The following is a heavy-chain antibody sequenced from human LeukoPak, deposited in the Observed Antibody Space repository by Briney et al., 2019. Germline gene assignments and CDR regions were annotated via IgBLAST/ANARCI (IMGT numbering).Heavy chain of an antibody. CDR2: IIPIFGTA. CDR1: GGTFSSYA. J-gene: IGHJ4*02. Sequence: SVKVSCKASGGTFSSYAISWVRQAPGQGLEWMGGIIPIFGTANYAQRFQGRVTITADESTSTAYMELSSLRSEDTAVYYCARDRLERYQSSRDFDYWGQGTLVTVSS. CDR3: ARDRLERYQSSRDFDY. D-gene: IGHD2-2*01. V-gene: IGHV1-69*13.